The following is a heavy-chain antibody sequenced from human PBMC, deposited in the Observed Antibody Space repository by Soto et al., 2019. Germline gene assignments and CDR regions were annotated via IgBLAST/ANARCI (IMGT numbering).Heavy chain of an antibody. D-gene: IGHD6-19*01. CDR2: MNPSTGNT. CDR3: ARGRIIVAGGFDP. Sequence: QVQLVQSGAEVKKPGASVKVSCKASGYTFTSYDIIWVRQATGQGLEWMGWMNPSTGNTDSAEKFQCRLTMTRNTSISTVYMELSSLSFEDTAVYYCARGRIIVAGGFDPWGQGNLVAVSS. V-gene: IGHV1-8*01. CDR1: GYTFTSYD. J-gene: IGHJ5*02.